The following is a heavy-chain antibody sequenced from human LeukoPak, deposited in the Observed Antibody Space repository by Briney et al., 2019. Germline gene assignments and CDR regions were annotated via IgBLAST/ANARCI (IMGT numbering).Heavy chain of an antibody. CDR2: IRGTCGST. CDR3: ANGLPYFDY. J-gene: IGHJ4*02. Sequence: GGSLRLSCAASGFTFSNYAMSWVRQAPGKGLEWVSVIRGTCGSTYYADSVKGRFTISRDNSKNTVYLQMNSLRAEDTAVYYCANGLPYFDYWGQGTLVTVSS. V-gene: IGHV3-23*01. CDR1: GFTFSNYA.